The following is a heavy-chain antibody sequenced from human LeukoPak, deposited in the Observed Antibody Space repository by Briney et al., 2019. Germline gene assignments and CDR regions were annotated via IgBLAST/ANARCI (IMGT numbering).Heavy chain of an antibody. D-gene: IGHD3-22*01. CDR2: ISAYNGNT. CDR3: ARVDIYYDSSGYYSSWFDP. V-gene: IGHV1-18*01. J-gene: IGHJ5*02. CDR1: GYTFTSYG. Sequence: GASVEVSCKASGYTFTSYGISWVRQAPGQGLEWMGWISAYNGNTNYAQKLQGRVTMTTDTSTSTAYMELRSLRSDDTAVYYCARVDIYYDSSGYYSSWFDPWGQGTLVTVSS.